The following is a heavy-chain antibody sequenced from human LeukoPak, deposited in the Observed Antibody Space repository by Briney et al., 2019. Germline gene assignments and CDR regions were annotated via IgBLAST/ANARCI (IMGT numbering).Heavy chain of an antibody. V-gene: IGHV3-7*01. CDR1: GFTFSSYW. D-gene: IGHD4-23*01. J-gene: IGHJ6*03. CDR3: AKERRATVVDLQYYMDV. CDR2: IKQDGSEK. Sequence: GGSLRLSCAASGFTFSSYWMSWVRQAPGKGPEWVANIKQDGSEKYYVDSVKGRFTISRDNAKSSLYLQMNSLRAEDTAVYYCAKERRATVVDLQYYMDVWGKGTTVTVSS.